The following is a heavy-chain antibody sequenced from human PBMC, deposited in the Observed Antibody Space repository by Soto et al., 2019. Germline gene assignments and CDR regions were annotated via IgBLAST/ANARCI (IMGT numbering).Heavy chain of an antibody. D-gene: IGHD3-10*01. CDR1: GFTFSTYG. CDR3: AKDFKVSGSHYGTLNYYYGMDV. CDR2: ISYDGYLK. V-gene: IGHV3-30*18. J-gene: IGHJ6*02. Sequence: GGSLRLSCAASGFTFSTYGMQWARQAPGKGLEWVAVISYDGYLKYYVDAVKGRFTVARDNSKNTLFLEMNSLRVEDTAVYFCAKDFKVSGSHYGTLNYYYGMDVWGQGTTVTVSS.